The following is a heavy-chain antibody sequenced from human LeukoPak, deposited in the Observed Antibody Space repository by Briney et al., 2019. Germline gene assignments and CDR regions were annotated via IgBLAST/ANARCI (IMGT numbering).Heavy chain of an antibody. CDR1: GYSFTSYW. CDR3: ARHGAGRSSSLYYGMDV. J-gene: IGHJ6*02. CDR2: VNPGDPDT. D-gene: IGHD6-6*01. V-gene: IGHV5-51*01. Sequence: GESLKISCKGSGYSFTSYWIAWVRQMPGKGLEWMGIVNPGDPDTRYSPSFQGQVTISADKSISTTYLQWSSLKASDTAMYYCARHGAGRSSSLYYGMDVWGQGTTVTVSS.